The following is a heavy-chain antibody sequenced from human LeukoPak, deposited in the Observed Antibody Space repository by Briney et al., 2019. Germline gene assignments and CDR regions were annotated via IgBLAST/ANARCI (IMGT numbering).Heavy chain of an antibody. CDR1: GGTVSSYA. J-gene: IGHJ4*02. Sequence: ASVKVSCKASGGTVSSYAIRWVRQAPGQGLDWMGGIIPIFGTANYAQKFQDRVTITADKSTSTAYMELSSLRSEDTTVYYCARVHEAATRYYWGQGTLVTVSS. D-gene: IGHD6-13*01. CDR2: IIPIFGTA. CDR3: ARVHEAATRYY. V-gene: IGHV1-69*06.